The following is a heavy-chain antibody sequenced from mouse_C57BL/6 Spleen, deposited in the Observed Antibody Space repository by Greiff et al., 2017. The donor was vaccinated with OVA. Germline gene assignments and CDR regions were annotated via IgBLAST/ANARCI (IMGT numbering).Heavy chain of an antibody. J-gene: IGHJ4*01. Sequence: QVQLQQPGAELVKPGASVKMSCKASGYTFTSYWITWVKQRPGQGLEWIGDIYPGSGSTNYNEKFKSKATLTVDTSSSTAYVQLSSLTSEDSAVYYCAREGGYCPDYAMDYWGQGTSVTVSS. CDR1: GYTFTSYW. CDR3: AREGGYCPDYAMDY. D-gene: IGHD2-3*01. V-gene: IGHV1-55*01. CDR2: IYPGSGST.